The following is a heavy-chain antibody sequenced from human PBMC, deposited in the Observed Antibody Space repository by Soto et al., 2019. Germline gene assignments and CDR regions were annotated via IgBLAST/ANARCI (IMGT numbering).Heavy chain of an antibody. CDR3: ARLVVESQLDATGFWFDP. J-gene: IGHJ5*02. D-gene: IGHD2-15*01. Sequence: VKVSCKASGYTFTSYGISWVRQAPGQGLEWMGWISAYNGNTNYAQKLQGRVTMTTDTSTSTAYMELRSLRSDDTAVYYCARLVVESQLDATGFWFDPWGQGTLVTVSS. V-gene: IGHV1-18*04. CDR2: ISAYNGNT. CDR1: GYTFTSYG.